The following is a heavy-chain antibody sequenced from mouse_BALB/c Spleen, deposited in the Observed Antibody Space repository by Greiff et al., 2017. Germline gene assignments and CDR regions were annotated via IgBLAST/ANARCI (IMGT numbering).Heavy chain of an antibody. D-gene: IGHD1-1*01. CDR2: IRNKANGYTT. J-gene: IGHJ1*01. Sequence: EVNVVESGGGLVQPGGSLRLSCATSGFTFTDYYMSWVRQPPGKALEWLGFIRNKANGYTTEYSASVKGRFTISRDNSQSILYLQMNTLRAEDSATYYCARVYYGSSYDWYFDVWGAGTTVTVSS. CDR1: GFTFTDYY. CDR3: ARVYYGSSYDWYFDV. V-gene: IGHV7-3*02.